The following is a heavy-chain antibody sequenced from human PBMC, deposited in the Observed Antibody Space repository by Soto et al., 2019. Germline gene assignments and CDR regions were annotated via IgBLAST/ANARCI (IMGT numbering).Heavy chain of an antibody. Sequence: QVELVESGGGVVQPGGSLRLSCEASGFRISNYGMHWVRQAPGKGLDCVAVINAGSEDFYAESVKGRFSISRDNSKNTLYLQMSSLTAADTAVYYCARDDEGWGNNMDVWGLGTTVTVAS. J-gene: IGHJ6*02. D-gene: IGHD3-16*01. CDR1: GFRISNYG. CDR3: ARDDEGWGNNMDV. V-gene: IGHV3-33*01. CDR2: INAGSED.